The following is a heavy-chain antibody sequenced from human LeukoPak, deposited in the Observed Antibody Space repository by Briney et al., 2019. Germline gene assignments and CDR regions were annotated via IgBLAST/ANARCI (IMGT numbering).Heavy chain of an antibody. CDR2: ISGSGGST. Sequence: PGGSLILACAASGSTFSSYAMSWVRQAPGRGLEWVSAISGSGGSTYYADSVKGRFTISRDNSKNTLYLQMNSLRAEDTAVYYCAKEVAAAGTIDYWGQGTLVTVSS. CDR3: AKEVAAAGTIDY. V-gene: IGHV3-23*01. J-gene: IGHJ4*02. D-gene: IGHD6-13*01. CDR1: GSTFSSYA.